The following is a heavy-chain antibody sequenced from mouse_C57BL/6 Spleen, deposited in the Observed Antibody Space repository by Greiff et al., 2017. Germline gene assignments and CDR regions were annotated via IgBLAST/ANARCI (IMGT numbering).Heavy chain of an antibody. CDR3: ARGDGYSLYAMDY. J-gene: IGHJ4*01. V-gene: IGHV1-19*01. CDR1: GYTFTDYY. CDR2: INPYNGGT. Sequence: VQLKQSGPVLVKPGASVKMSCKASGYTFTDYYMNWVKQSHGKSLEWIGVINPYNGGTSYNQKFKGKATLTVDKSSSTAYMELNSLTSEDSAVYYCARGDGYSLYAMDYWGQGTSVTVSS. D-gene: IGHD2-3*01.